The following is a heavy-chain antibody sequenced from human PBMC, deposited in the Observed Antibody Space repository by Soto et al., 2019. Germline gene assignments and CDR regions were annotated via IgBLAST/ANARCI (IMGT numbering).Heavy chain of an antibody. CDR2: IIPIFGTA. D-gene: IGHD3-22*01. CDR1: GGTFSSYA. Sequence: GASVKVSCKXSGGTFSSYAISWVRQAPGQGLEWMGGIIPIFGTANYAQKFQGRVTITADESTSTAYMELSSLRSEDTAVYYCARAGSYYDSSGSWPRGWFDPWGQGTLVTVSS. J-gene: IGHJ5*02. V-gene: IGHV1-69*13. CDR3: ARAGSYYDSSGSWPRGWFDP.